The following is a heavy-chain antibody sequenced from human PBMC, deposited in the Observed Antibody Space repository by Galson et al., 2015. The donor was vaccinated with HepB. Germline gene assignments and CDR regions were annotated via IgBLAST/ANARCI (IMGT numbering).Heavy chain of an antibody. Sequence: SLRLSCAASGFTFSSYGMHWVRQAPGKGLEWVAVIWYDGSNKYYADSVKGRFTISRDNSKNTLYLRMNSLRAEDTAVYYCVRGGPSSWSTFDYWGQGTLVTVSS. CDR3: VRGGPSSWSTFDY. V-gene: IGHV3-33*01. CDR2: IWYDGSNK. J-gene: IGHJ4*02. D-gene: IGHD6-6*01. CDR1: GFTFSSYG.